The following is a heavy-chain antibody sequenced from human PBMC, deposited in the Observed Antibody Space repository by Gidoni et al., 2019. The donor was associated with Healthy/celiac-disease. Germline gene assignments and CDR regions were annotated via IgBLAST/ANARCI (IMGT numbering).Heavy chain of an antibody. Sequence: EVQLVASGGGLVQPGGSLRLSCAASGFTFSDYEMHWVRQAPGKGLVWVSRIKSDETTTNYADSVKGRFTISRDNAKGTLYLQMGSLRAEDTAVYYCARVSTSGWFEFAPSYSYLDLWGRGTLVTVSS. J-gene: IGHJ2*01. CDR1: GFTFSDYE. D-gene: IGHD6-19*01. CDR2: IKSDETTT. CDR3: ARVSTSGWFEFAPSYSYLDL. V-gene: IGHV3-74*01.